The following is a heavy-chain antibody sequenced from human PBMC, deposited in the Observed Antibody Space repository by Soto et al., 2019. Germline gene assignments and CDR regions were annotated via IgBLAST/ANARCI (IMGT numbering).Heavy chain of an antibody. CDR2: ISSSSSTI. D-gene: IGHD3-16*01. CDR3: ARDLHYDYVWGDSRYFDY. Sequence: GGSLRLASAASGFIFGSYSMNWVRQAPGKGLEWVAHISSSSSTIKYADSVEGRFTISRDHDKNSLYLQMNSLTDEDTAVYYCARDLHYDYVWGDSRYFDYWGQGTLVTVSS. V-gene: IGHV3-48*02. CDR1: GFIFGSYS. J-gene: IGHJ4*02.